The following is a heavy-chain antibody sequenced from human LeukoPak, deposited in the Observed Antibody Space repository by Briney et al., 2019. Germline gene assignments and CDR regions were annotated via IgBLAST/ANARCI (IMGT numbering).Heavy chain of an antibody. CDR1: GXXFHQYA. D-gene: IGHD5-12*01. Sequence: GRSLRLXXXXSGXXFHQYAIHWVRXVPGKGLEWVSGISWNSGSIGYADSVRGRFTISRDNAKNPVYLQMNSLRAEDTALYYCAKDKAPLYSGYDWDLDFWGQGTLVIVSS. CDR3: AKDKAPLYSGYDWDLDF. J-gene: IGHJ4*02. V-gene: IGHV3-9*01. CDR2: ISWNSGSI.